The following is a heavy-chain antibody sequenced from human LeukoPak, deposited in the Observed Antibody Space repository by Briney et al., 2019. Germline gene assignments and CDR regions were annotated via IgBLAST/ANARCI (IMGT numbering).Heavy chain of an antibody. D-gene: IGHD2-2*02. Sequence: GGSLRHSCAESGFTFSNYGMHWVRQAPGKGLEWVTFIRYEGTNKYYADSVKGRFTISRDNSKNTLYLQMNSLRTEDTALYSCAKSSHPYYCISTSCYMFDYWGQGTLVTVSS. CDR3: AKSSHPYYCISTSCYMFDY. CDR1: GFTFSNYG. CDR2: IRYEGTNK. J-gene: IGHJ4*02. V-gene: IGHV3-30*02.